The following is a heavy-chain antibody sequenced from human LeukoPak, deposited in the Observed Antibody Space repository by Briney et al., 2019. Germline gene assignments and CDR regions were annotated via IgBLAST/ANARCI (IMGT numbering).Heavy chain of an antibody. CDR3: AREGSSCFDL. D-gene: IGHD6-13*01. Sequence: GGSLRLSCAASGFILSRYSMNWVRQAPGKGLEWVSYISGSSTTIYYGDSERGRFTISRDNAKNSLYLQMSSLRDEDTAVYYCAREGSSCFDLWGQGTLVTVSS. V-gene: IGHV3-48*02. CDR2: ISGSSTTI. CDR1: GFILSRYS. J-gene: IGHJ4*02.